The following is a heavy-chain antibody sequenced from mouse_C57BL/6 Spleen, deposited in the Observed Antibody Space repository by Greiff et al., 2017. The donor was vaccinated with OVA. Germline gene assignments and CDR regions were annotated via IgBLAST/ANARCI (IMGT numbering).Heavy chain of an antibody. CDR3: ARLRDYAMDY. V-gene: IGHV1-61*01. J-gene: IGHJ4*01. D-gene: IGHD1-1*01. CDR1: GYTFTSYW. Sequence: VKLQQPGAELVRPGSSVKLSCKASGYTFTSYWMDWVKQRPGQGLEWIGNIYPSDSETHYNQKFKDKATLTVDKSSSTAYMQLSSLTSEDSAVYYCARLRDYAMDYWGQGTSVTVSS. CDR2: IYPSDSET.